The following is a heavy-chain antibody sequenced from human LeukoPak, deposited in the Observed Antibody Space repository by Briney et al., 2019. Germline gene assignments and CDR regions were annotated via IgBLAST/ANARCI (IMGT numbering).Heavy chain of an antibody. CDR2: VWYDGSNK. CDR1: GFTFSSFG. CDR3: ARDVVAATQTFSYGMDV. D-gene: IGHD2-15*01. J-gene: IGHJ6*02. V-gene: IGHV3-33*01. Sequence: GGSLRLSCAASGFTFSSFGIHWVRQAPGKGLEWVAIVWYDGSNKYYADSVKGRFTTSRDNSKNTLYLQMNSLRAEDTAVYYCARDVVAATQTFSYGMDVWGQGTTVTVSS.